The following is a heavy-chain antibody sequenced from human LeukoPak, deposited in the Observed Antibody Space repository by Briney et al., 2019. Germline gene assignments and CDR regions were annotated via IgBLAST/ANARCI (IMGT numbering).Heavy chain of an antibody. V-gene: IGHV3-7*01. Sequence: PGGSLRLSCAASGFSFSSYAMSWVRQAPGKGLEWVANIKQDGSEKYYVDSVKGRFTISRDNAKNSLYLQMNSLRAEDTAVYYCARDADVGGYFDYWGQGTLVTVSS. CDR2: IKQDGSEK. CDR1: GFSFSSYA. D-gene: IGHD3-16*01. J-gene: IGHJ4*02. CDR3: ARDADVGGYFDY.